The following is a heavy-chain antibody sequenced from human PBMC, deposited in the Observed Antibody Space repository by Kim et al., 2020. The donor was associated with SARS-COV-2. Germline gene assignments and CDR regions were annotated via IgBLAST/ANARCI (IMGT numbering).Heavy chain of an antibody. CDR3: AREEYGSGSYYNH. J-gene: IGHJ5*02. D-gene: IGHD3-10*01. Sequence: YAQKFQGSVTITADESTSTAYMELSSLRSEDTAVYYCAREEYGSGSYYNHWGQGTLVTVSS. V-gene: IGHV1-69*01.